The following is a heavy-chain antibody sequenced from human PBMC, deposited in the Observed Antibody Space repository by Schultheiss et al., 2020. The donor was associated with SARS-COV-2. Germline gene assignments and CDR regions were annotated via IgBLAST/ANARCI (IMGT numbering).Heavy chain of an antibody. V-gene: IGHV1-18*01. J-gene: IGHJ5*02. CDR1: GYTFTSYG. CDR3: ARGMFRLYCSGGSCYQNWFDP. D-gene: IGHD2-15*01. Sequence: ASVKVSCKASGYTFTSYGISWVRQAPGQGLEWMGWISAYNGNTNYAQKLQGRVTMTTDTSTSTAYMELRSLRSDDTAVYYCARGMFRLYCSGGSCYQNWFDPWGQGTLVTVSS. CDR2: ISAYNGNT.